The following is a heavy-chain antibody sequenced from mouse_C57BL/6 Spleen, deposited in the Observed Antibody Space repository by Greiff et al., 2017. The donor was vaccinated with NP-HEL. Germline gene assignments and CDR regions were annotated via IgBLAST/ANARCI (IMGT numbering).Heavy chain of an antibody. CDR1: GYTFTSYT. D-gene: IGHD1-1*01. CDR2: INPSSGYT. J-gene: IGHJ1*03. CDR3: AREPNYYGSSYGYFDV. Sequence: VQLVESGAELARPGASVKMSCKASGYTFTSYTMHWVKQRPGQGLEWIGYINPSSGYTKYNQKFKDKATLTADKSSSTAYMQLSSLTSEDSAVYYCAREPNYYGSSYGYFDVWGTGTTVTVSS. V-gene: IGHV1-4*01.